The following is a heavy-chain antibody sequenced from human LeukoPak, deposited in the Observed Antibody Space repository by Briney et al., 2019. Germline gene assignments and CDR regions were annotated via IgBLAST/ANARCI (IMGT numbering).Heavy chain of an antibody. V-gene: IGHV3-30-3*01. CDR2: IPYDGSNK. CDR3: ARSGQWLDYGMDV. J-gene: IGHJ6*02. CDR1: GFTFSSYA. Sequence: GGSLRLSCAASGFTFSSYAMHWVRQAPGKGLEWVAVIPYDGSNKYYADSVKGRFTISRDNSKNTLYLQMNSLRAEDTAVYYCARSGQWLDYGMDVWGQGTTVTVSS. D-gene: IGHD6-19*01.